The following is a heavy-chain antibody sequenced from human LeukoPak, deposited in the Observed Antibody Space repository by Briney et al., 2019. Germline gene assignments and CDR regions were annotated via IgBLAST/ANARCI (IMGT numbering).Heavy chain of an antibody. Sequence: GGSLKLSCVASGFTFSNYAMTWARQAPGKGLEWVSTISSGSDNTYYADSVKGRFTISRDNSKNTLYLQMNSLRVEDTAVYYCYCSSSTCYAGGGFSWGQGTLLTVSS. J-gene: IGHJ5*02. D-gene: IGHD2-2*01. CDR3: YCSSSTCYAGGGFS. CDR1: GFTFSNYA. V-gene: IGHV3-23*01. CDR2: ISSGSDNT.